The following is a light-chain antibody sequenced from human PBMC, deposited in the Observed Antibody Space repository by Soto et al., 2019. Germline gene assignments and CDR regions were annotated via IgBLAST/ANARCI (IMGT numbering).Light chain of an antibody. CDR1: QSISSY. V-gene: IGKV1-39*01. J-gene: IGKJ1*01. Sequence: DIQMTQSPSSLSASVGDRVTITCRASQSISSYLNWYQQKPGKAPKLLIYAASSLQSGVPSRFSGSGSGTDFTLTIXSLQPEDFATYYCQQSYSTPRTFGQGTKVDI. CDR2: AAS. CDR3: QQSYSTPRT.